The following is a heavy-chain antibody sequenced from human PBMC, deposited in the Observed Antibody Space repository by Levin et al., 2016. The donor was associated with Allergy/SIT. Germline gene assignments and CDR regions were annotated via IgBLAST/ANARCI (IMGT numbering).Heavy chain of an antibody. CDR1: GYTFTSYD. J-gene: IGHJ3*02. Sequence: ASVKVSCKASGYTFTSYDINWVRQATGQGLEWMGWMNPNSGNTGYAQKFQGRVTMTRDTSTSTVYMELSSLRSEDTAVYYCASTSRAELLWFGELLPFGAFDIWGQGTMVTVSS. D-gene: IGHD3-10*01. CDR3: ASTSRAELLWFGELLPFGAFDI. V-gene: IGHV1-8*01. CDR2: MNPNSGNT.